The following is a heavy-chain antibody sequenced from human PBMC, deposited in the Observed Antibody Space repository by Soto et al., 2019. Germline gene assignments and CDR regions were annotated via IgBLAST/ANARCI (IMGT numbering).Heavy chain of an antibody. CDR3: ANSYDYVWGMYRSDVFDI. D-gene: IGHD3-16*02. Sequence: QVQLVQSGAEVKKPGASVKVSCKASGYTFTNYAIYWVRQVPGQSLECMGWMNAGNRNTEYSQKFYGRIIMTKDTSANPSDMELRSLSSKDTAVYYCANSYDYVWGMYRSDVFDIWGQGTMVTVSS. V-gene: IGHV1-3*01. CDR1: GYTFTNYA. J-gene: IGHJ3*02. CDR2: MNAGNRNT.